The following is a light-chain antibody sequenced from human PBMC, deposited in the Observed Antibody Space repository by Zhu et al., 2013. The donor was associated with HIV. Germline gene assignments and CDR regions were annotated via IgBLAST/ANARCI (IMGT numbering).Light chain of an antibody. V-gene: IGKV1-39*01. CDR3: QQHIEYPWT. CDR2: GAS. CDR1: QSISTY. J-gene: IGKJ1*01. Sequence: DIQMTQSPSSLSASVGDRVAITCRASQSISTYLNWYQQNPGKAPKLLIYGASGLQSGVPSRFSGSGSGTDFTLTISSLQPEDFATYYCQQHIEYPWTFGQGTKVEIK.